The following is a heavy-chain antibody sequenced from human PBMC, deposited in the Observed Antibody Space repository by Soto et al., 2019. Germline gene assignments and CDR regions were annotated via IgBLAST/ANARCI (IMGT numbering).Heavy chain of an antibody. D-gene: IGHD2-2*01. CDR2: IYYSGST. V-gene: IGHV4-31*03. CDR1: GGSISSGGYY. Sequence: PSETLSLTCTVSGGSISSGGYYWSWIRQHPGKGLEWIGYIYYSGSTYYNPSLKSRVTISVDASKNQFSLKLSSVTAADTAVYYCARAGGVVLAATYYYYYGMDVWGQGTTVTVSS. CDR3: ARAGGVVLAATYYYYYGMDV. J-gene: IGHJ6*02.